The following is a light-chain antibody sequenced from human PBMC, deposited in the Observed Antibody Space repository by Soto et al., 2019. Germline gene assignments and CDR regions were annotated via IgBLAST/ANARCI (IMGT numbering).Light chain of an antibody. CDR3: QQYCVTPWT. J-gene: IGKJ1*01. CDR2: WAY. CDR1: QSVLYRSNNQHC. V-gene: IGKV4-1*01. Sequence: DIVMTQSPDSLAVSLGERATINCESSQSVLYRSNNQHCLAWYQQKPGQPPKLLIYWAYTRESGVPDRFSGGGSGTDFTLTISGLQAEDVAVYYCQQYCVTPWTFGQGTKEEIK.